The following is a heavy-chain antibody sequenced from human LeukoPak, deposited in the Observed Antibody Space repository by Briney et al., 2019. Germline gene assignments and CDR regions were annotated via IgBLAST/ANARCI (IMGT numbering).Heavy chain of an antibody. CDR1: GGSFSGYY. Sequence: SETLSLTCAVYGGSFSGYYWSWIRQSPGKGLEWIGEINHSGSTNYNPSLKSRVTISVDTSKNQFSLKLSSVTAADTAVYYCARGIGYSLYGDYSPYYFDYWGQGTLVTVSS. J-gene: IGHJ4*02. CDR2: INHSGST. D-gene: IGHD4-17*01. V-gene: IGHV4-34*01. CDR3: ARGIGYSLYGDYSPYYFDY.